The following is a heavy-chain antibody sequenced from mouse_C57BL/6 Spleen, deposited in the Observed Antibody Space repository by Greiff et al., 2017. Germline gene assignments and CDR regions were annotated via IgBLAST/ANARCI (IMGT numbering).Heavy chain of an antibody. V-gene: IGHV1-52*01. D-gene: IGHD4-1*01. CDR3: ARNWVYGYAMDY. J-gene: IGHJ4*01. CDR1: GYTFTSYW. Sequence: QVQLQQSGAELVRPGSSVKLSCKASGYTFTSYWMHWVKQRPIQGLEWIGNIDPSDSETHYNQKFKDKATLTVDKSSSTAYMQLSSLTSEDSAVYYGARNWVYGYAMDYWGQGTSVTVSS. CDR2: IDPSDSET.